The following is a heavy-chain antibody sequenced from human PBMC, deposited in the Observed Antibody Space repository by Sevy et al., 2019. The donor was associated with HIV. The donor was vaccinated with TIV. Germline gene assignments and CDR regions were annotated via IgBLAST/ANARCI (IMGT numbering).Heavy chain of an antibody. D-gene: IGHD3-10*01. CDR2: ITSSSNTI. V-gene: IGHV3-48*02. CDR3: ARDRGRGEVALDL. J-gene: IGHJ5*02. Sequence: GESLKISCAASGFRFRDYRMSWVRQAPGKGLEWVSYITSSSNTINYADSVKGRFTISRDNGRNSLYLQINSLRHEDTAVYYCARDRGRGEVALDLWGQGTLVTVSS. CDR1: GFRFRDYR.